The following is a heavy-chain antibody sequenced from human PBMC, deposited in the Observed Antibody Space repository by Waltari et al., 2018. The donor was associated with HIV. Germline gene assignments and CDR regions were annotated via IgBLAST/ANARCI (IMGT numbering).Heavy chain of an antibody. CDR2: FDPEDDET. D-gene: IGHD1-26*01. J-gene: IGHJ6*02. CDR1: GYTLPESS. CDR3: ATGGGTTSIQLYDLDV. Sequence: QVQLIQSGAEVKKPGASAQVTCQVLGYTLPESSMHWVRQAPGKGLEWMGGFDPEDDETIYAQKFQGRVTMTEDTSTDSAYMELSSLTSEDTAVYYCATGGGTTSIQLYDLDVWGQGTTVTVSS. V-gene: IGHV1-24*01.